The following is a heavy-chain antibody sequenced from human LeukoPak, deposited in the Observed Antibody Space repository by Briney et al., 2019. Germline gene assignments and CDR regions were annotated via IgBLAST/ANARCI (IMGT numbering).Heavy chain of an antibody. Sequence: PGGSLTLTCAGSAFTSSTYGISWDSQAPNKGLEWLSTISGSGDGTYYADSVKGRFTISRDNSKNTLFLQMNSLRAEDTAIYYCAVWEYYGSGDDYWGPGTLVTVSS. CDR2: ISGSGDGT. CDR3: AVWEYYGSGDDY. V-gene: IGHV3-23*01. D-gene: IGHD3-10*01. J-gene: IGHJ4*02. CDR1: AFTSSTYG.